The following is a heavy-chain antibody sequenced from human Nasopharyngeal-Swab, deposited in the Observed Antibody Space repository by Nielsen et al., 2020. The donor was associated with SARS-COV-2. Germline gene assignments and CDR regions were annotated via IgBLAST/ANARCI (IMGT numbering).Heavy chain of an antibody. V-gene: IGHV1-2*06. CDR3: VRDDGDVPGVTGSGPPGGY. J-gene: IGHJ4*02. CDR1: GYTFTDYY. D-gene: IGHD2-8*01. CDR2: INPYSGDT. Sequence: ASVKVSCKASGYTFTDYYIHWVRQAPGQGLEYMGRINPYSGDTDSAQKFQGRVTVTRDTSINTAYMHLSSLRSDDTAVFYCVRDDGDVPGVTGSGPPGGYWGQGTLVTVSS.